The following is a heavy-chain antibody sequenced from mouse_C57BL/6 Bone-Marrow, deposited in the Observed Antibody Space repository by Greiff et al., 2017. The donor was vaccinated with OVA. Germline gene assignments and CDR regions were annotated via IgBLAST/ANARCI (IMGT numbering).Heavy chain of an antibody. CDR2: IHPSDSDT. V-gene: IGHV1-74*01. CDR1: GYTFTSYW. J-gene: IGHJ3*01. CDR3: AGHINWAWCAY. D-gene: IGHD4-1*01. Sequence: QVQLQQPGAELVKPGASVKVSCKASGYTFTSYWMHWVKQRPGQGLEWIGRIHPSDSDTNYNQKFKGKATLTVDKSSSTAYMQLSSLTSEDSAVDYCAGHINWAWCAYWGQGTLVTVAA.